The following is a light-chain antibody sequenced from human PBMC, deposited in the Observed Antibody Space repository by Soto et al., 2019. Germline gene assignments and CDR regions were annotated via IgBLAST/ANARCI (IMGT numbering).Light chain of an antibody. CDR1: QSVRTN. CDR3: QQYAYWPET. Sequence: EVMMTQFPDTVSVTPGETVTLSCGASQSVRTNLAWYQQRPGQAPRLLIHYSSTRASDIPARFSGSGSGTNFTLAISSLQSEDFAVYYCQQYAYWPETFGQGTKADIK. V-gene: IGKV3D-15*01. J-gene: IGKJ1*01. CDR2: YSS.